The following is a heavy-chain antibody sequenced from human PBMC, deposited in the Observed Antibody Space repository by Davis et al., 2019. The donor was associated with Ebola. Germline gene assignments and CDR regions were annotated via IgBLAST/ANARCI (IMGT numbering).Heavy chain of an antibody. Sequence: SVKVSCKASGGTFSSYAISWVRQAPGQGLEWMGGIIPIFGTANYAQKFQGRVTITADESTSTAYMELSSLRSEDTAMYYCARERDIVVVPAANYYYYGMDVWGQGTTVTVSS. CDR1: GGTFSSYA. D-gene: IGHD2-2*01. V-gene: IGHV1-69*13. CDR3: ARERDIVVVPAANYYYYGMDV. CDR2: IIPIFGTA. J-gene: IGHJ6*02.